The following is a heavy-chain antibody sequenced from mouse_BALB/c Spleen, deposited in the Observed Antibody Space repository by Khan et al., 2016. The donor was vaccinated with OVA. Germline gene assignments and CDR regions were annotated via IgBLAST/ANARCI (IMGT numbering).Heavy chain of an antibody. CDR1: GFTFSSYA. Sequence: EVQLVESGAGLVKPGGSLKLSCAASGFTFSSYAMSWVRQTPEKRLEWVAILTSAGSYSYYPDSVKGRFTISRDNGKNTLYLQMSSLRSEDTAMYYCARHPGGYYAMDYWGQGTSVTVSS. V-gene: IGHV5-9-3*01. J-gene: IGHJ4*01. CDR3: ARHPGGYYAMDY. CDR2: LTSAGSYS.